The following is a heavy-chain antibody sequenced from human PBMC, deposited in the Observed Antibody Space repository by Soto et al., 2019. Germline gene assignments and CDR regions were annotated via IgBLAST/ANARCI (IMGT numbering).Heavy chain of an antibody. Sequence: SETLSLTCTVSGGSISSYYWSWIRQPAGKGLEWIGRIYTSGSTNYNPSLKSRVTMSVDTSKNQFSLRAEDTAVYYCAKDVVVGATTGLGDYYYYYGMDVWGQGTTVTVS. CDR2: IYTSGST. CDR1: GGSISSYY. D-gene: IGHD1-26*01. V-gene: IGHV4-4*07. CDR3: AKDVVVGATTGLGDYYYYYGMDV. J-gene: IGHJ6*02.